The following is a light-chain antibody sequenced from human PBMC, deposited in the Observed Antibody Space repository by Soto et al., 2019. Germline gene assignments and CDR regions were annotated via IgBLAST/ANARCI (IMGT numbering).Light chain of an antibody. V-gene: IGKV1-39*01. J-gene: IGKJ2*01. CDR3: QQSYSSPQMYT. CDR2: AAS. CDR1: QSISSS. Sequence: IQMTQSPSSLSASVGDRVTITCRASQSISSSLNWYQQKPGKAPDLLIYAASNLQSGVPSRFSGSGSGTDFTLTISSLQPEDFATYYCQQSYSSPQMYTFGQGTKLEIK.